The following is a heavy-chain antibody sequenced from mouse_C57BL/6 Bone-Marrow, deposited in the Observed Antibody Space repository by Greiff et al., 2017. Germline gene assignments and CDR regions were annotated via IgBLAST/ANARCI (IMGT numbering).Heavy chain of an antibody. D-gene: IGHD2-2*01. V-gene: IGHV2-2*02. CDR3: ARALWLRFDY. CDR1: GFSLTSYG. CDR2: IWSGGST. J-gene: IGHJ2*01. Sequence: QVQLQQSGPGLVQPSQCLSITCTVSGFSLTSYGVHWVRQSPGKGLEWLGVIWSGGSTDYNAAFISRLSISKDNTKSKFCSKMNSLQATDTAIYYCARALWLRFDYWGQGTTLTVSS.